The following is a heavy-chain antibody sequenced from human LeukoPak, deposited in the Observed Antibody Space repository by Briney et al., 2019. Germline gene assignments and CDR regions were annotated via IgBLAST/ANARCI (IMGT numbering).Heavy chain of an antibody. D-gene: IGHD1-26*01. Sequence: SQTLSLTCTVSGGSISSGINYWSWIRQPAGKGLEWIGRMYTSGSTKYNPSLKSRVTISIDTSKNQFSLKLSSVTAADTAVYYCAREDESGSYYMDVWGKGTTVTVSS. CDR3: AREDESGSYYMDV. CDR2: MYTSGST. V-gene: IGHV4-61*02. CDR1: GGSISSGINY. J-gene: IGHJ6*03.